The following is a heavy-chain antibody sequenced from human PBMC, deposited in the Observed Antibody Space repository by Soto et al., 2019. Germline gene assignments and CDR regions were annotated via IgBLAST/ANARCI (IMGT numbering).Heavy chain of an antibody. V-gene: IGHV3-23*01. CDR2: ISGSGGRT. CDR1: GLTFNTYA. J-gene: IGHJ6*03. CDR3: EKWGGENMDCYFYMDV. D-gene: IGHD3-10*01. Sequence: EVQLLESGGGLVQPGGSLRLSCVASGLTFNTYAMSWVRQAPGRGLDWVSGISGSGGRTDYADSVKGRFTISRDNSKNTLFLQMNNLRVEDTAVYYCEKWGGENMDCYFYMDVWGGGTTVYVSS.